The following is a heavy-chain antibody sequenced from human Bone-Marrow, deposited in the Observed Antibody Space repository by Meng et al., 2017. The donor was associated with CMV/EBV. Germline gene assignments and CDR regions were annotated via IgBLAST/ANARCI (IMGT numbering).Heavy chain of an antibody. V-gene: IGHV1-69*05. CDR1: GGTFSSYA. Sequence: SVKVSCKASGGTFSSYAISWVRQAPGQGLEWMGGIIPIFGTANYAQKFQGRVTITTDESTSTAYMELSSLRSEDTAVYYCARGRRAGQLVLPHFDYWGQGTLVTFSS. D-gene: IGHD6-6*01. J-gene: IGHJ4*02. CDR2: IIPIFGTA. CDR3: ARGRRAGQLVLPHFDY.